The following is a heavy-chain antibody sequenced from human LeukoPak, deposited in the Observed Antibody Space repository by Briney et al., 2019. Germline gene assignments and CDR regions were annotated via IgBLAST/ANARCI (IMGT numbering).Heavy chain of an antibody. CDR1: GGTFSSYA. V-gene: IGHV1-69*06. Sequence: SVKVSCKASGGTFSSYAISWVRQAPGQGLEWMGGIIPIFGTANYAQKFQGRVAITADKSTSTAYMELSSLRSEDTAVYYCALGAAGSVFDPWGQGTLVTVSS. J-gene: IGHJ5*02. D-gene: IGHD1-26*01. CDR2: IIPIFGTA. CDR3: ALGAAGSVFDP.